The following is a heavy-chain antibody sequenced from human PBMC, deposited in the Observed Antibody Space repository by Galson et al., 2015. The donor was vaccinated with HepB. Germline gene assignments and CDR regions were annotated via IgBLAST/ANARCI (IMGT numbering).Heavy chain of an antibody. CDR1: GYTFTMYS. CDR2: IHPANGQT. CDR3: SRSGRFGISSADHGLF. J-gene: IGHJ4*02. D-gene: IGHD6-13*01. V-gene: IGHV1-3*01. Sequence: SCKASGYTFTMYSLHWVRQAPGQRPEWMGRIHPANGQTIYSRRFQGRVTITRDTSANSIYLDLRSLRSEDTGLYYCSRSGRFGISSADHGLFWGQGTLITVSS.